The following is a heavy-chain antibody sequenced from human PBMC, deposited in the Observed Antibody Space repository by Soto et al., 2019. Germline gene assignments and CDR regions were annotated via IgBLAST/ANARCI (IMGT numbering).Heavy chain of an antibody. D-gene: IGHD2-2*03. CDR3: VRDPDGLTDFDY. CDR1: GFIFSTYA. J-gene: IGHJ4*02. Sequence: PGGSLRLSCAASGFIFSTYAMTWVRQAPGKGLEWISYISKSSSSTYYADSVKGRFTISRDNAKNSLFLQMSSLRDEDTAVYFCVRDPDGLTDFDYWGQGTQVTSPQ. V-gene: IGHV3-48*02. CDR2: ISKSSSST.